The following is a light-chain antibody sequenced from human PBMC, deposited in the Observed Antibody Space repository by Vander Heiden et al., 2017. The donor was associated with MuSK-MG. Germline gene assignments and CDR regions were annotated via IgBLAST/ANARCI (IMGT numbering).Light chain of an antibody. Sequence: DIQMTQSPSSLSASVRDRVTITCQASQDISNYLNWFQQKPGKAPKFLIYDASNLETGVPSRFSGSGCGTDFTLTISSLQVEDIGTYYCQQNDNLPLTFGGRTKVEIK. CDR2: DAS. V-gene: IGKV1-33*01. CDR3: QQNDNLPLT. CDR1: QDISNY. J-gene: IGKJ4*01.